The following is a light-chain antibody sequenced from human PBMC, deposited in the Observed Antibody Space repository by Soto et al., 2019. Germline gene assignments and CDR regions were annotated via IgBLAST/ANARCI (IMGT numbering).Light chain of an antibody. Sequence: QSVPTQPASVSGSPGQSITISCTGTSSDVGGYNYVSWYQQHPGKAPKLMIYEVSNRPSGVSNRFSGSKSANTASLTISGLQAEDEADYYCSSYTSSSYWVFGGGTKLTVL. CDR2: EVS. CDR3: SSYTSSSYWV. V-gene: IGLV2-14*01. CDR1: SSDVGGYNY. J-gene: IGLJ3*02.